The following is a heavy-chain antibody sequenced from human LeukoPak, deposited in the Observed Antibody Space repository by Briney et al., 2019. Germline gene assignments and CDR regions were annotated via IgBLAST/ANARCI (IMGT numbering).Heavy chain of an antibody. CDR3: ARGGSYLSAFDI. CDR1: GFTVSSNY. J-gene: IGHJ3*02. D-gene: IGHD1-26*01. CDR2: IYSGGST. Sequence: GGSLRLSCAASGFTVSSNYMSWVRQAPGKGLEWVSIIYSGGSTFYADSVKGRFTISRDNSKNTLYLQMNSLRAEDTTVYYCARGGSYLSAFDIWGQGTMATVSS. V-gene: IGHV3-53*01.